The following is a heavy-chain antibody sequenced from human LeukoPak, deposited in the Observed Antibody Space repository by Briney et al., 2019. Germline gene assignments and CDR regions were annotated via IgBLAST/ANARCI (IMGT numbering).Heavy chain of an antibody. D-gene: IGHD1-1*01. V-gene: IGHV3-74*01. J-gene: IGHJ4*02. CDR3: ARALPPSVNTPWK. CDR1: GFTFSSYW. CDR2: ISSDGSST. Sequence: PGGSLRLSCAASGFTFSSYWMHWVRQAPGKGLVWVSRISSDGSSTSYADSVKGRFTIVRDNAKNTLYLQMNSLEAEDTAVYYCARALPPSVNTPWKWGQGTQVTVSS.